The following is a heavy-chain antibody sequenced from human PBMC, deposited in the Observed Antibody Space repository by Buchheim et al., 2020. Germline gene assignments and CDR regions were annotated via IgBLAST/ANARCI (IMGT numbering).Heavy chain of an antibody. CDR1: GFTFSSYA. CDR2: ISGNAVST. J-gene: IGHJ4*02. D-gene: IGHD3/OR15-3a*01. V-gene: IGHV3-23*01. CDR3: AKDGSTWDDVWTGYYIHDY. Sequence: EVQVLESGGGLVQPGGSLRLACAASGFTFSSYAMSWVRQAPGKGLEWVAVISGNAVSTYYAESVQGRFTISSDNYKNTLYLQMNSLRAEDTAVYYCAKDGSTWDDVWTGYYIHDYWGQGTL.